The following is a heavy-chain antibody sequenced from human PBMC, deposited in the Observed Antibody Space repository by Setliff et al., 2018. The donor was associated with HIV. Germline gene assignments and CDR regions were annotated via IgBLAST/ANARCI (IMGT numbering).Heavy chain of an antibody. CDR3: ARDVSWRVRTYIDY. V-gene: IGHV3-21*01. CDR1: GFTFNSYA. CDR2: ISSSSRSK. J-gene: IGHJ4*02. D-gene: IGHD3-3*01. Sequence: KPGGSLRLSCAASGFTFNSYAMSWVRQAPGKGLEWVSSISSSSRSKYYADSVKGRFTISRDNAKNSLYLQMNSLTAEDTAVYYCARDVSWRVRTYIDYWGQGALVTVSS.